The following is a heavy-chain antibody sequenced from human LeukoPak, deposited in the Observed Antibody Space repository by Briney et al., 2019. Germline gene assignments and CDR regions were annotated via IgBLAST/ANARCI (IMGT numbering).Heavy chain of an antibody. CDR1: GFTFSNYA. CDR2: ISFDGSNK. CDR3: AKDRVVYNWNYAYYFDD. Sequence: GGSLRLSCAASGFTFSNYAMHWVRQAPGEGLEWVSIISFDGSNKYYADSVKGRFTISRDNSKNTLYLQMNSLRAEDTAVYYCAKDRVVYNWNYAYYFDDWGQGTLVTVSS. D-gene: IGHD1-7*01. J-gene: IGHJ4*02. V-gene: IGHV3-30*18.